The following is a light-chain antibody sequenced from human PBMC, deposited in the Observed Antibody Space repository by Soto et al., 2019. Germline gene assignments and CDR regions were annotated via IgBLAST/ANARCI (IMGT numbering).Light chain of an antibody. V-gene: IGLV2-8*01. J-gene: IGLJ1*01. CDR2: EVF. Sequence: QSALPQPPSASGSPGQSVTISCTGTSSDVGGYNYVSWYQQHPGKAPKLMIYEVFKRPSGVPDRFSGSKSGNTASLTVSGLQAEDEAEYYCSSYAGSNNFDVFGTGTKLTVL. CDR3: SSYAGSNNFDV. CDR1: SSDVGGYNY.